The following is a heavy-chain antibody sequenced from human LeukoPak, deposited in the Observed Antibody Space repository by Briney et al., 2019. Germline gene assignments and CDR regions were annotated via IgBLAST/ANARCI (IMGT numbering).Heavy chain of an antibody. CDR3: AKGQGYYDSSGYYSS. Sequence: GGSLRLSCAASGFTFSSYGMSWVRQAPGKGLEWVSAISGSGGGTYYADSVKGRFTISRDNSKDTLYLQMNSLRAEDTAVYYCAKGQGYYDSSGYYSSWGQGTLVTVSS. CDR1: GFTFSSYG. J-gene: IGHJ5*02. D-gene: IGHD3-22*01. CDR2: ISGSGGGT. V-gene: IGHV3-23*01.